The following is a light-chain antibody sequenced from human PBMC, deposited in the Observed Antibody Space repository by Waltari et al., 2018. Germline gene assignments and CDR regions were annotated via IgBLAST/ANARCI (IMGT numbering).Light chain of an antibody. CDR3: SAGDGSLNTWL. J-gene: IGLJ3*02. Sequence: QAGLTQPPSVSKGLRQTATLTCSGNSKNVGDEGAYCLQQHQGHPPKVRSYRNTHRPAGVSESFSATRSGNTASLTISGLQPEDEADYYCSAGDGSLNTWLFGGGTKLTVL. CDR1: SKNVGDEG. V-gene: IGLV10-54*04. CDR2: RNT.